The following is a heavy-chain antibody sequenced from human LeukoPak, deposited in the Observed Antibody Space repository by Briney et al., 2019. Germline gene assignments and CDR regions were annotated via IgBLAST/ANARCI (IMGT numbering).Heavy chain of an antibody. D-gene: IGHD3-3*01. J-gene: IGHJ5*02. V-gene: IGHV3-33*06. CDR3: AKEANYDFWSGYDP. CDR1: GFTFSSYG. Sequence: GGSLRLSCAASGFTFSSYGMHWVRPAPGKGLEWVAVIWYDGGNKYYADSVKGRFTISRDNSKNTLYLQMNSLRAEDTAVYYCAKEANYDFWSGYDPWGQGTLVTVSS. CDR2: IWYDGGNK.